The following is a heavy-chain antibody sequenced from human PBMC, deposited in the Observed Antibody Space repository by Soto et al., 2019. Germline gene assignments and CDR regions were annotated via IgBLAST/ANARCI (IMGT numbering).Heavy chain of an antibody. J-gene: IGHJ6*02. V-gene: IGHV3-30*18. Sequence: QVQVVESGGGVVQPGRSLRLSCAASGFTFSSQAMHWVRQAPGKGLEWVAVISYDGNNKYYADSLKGRVTVSRDNSKNTVYLQMNSLRAEDTAVYYCAKDRNGDGDGYNRYYYFYSGMDVWGQGTTVTVS. CDR1: GFTFSSQA. D-gene: IGHD5-18*01. CDR3: AKDRNGDGDGYNRYYYFYSGMDV. CDR2: ISYDGNNK.